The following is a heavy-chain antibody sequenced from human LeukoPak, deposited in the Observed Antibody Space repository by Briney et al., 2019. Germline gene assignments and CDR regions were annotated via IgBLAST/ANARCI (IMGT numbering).Heavy chain of an antibody. Sequence: ASETLSLTCAVYGGSFSGYYWSWIRQTPGKGLEWIGEINHSGSTNYNPSLKSRVTISVDTSKNQFSLKLSSVTAADTAVYYCARGDFWSGYVLLFDYWGQGTLVTVSS. CDR3: ARGDFWSGYVLLFDY. CDR2: INHSGST. CDR1: GGSFSGYY. J-gene: IGHJ4*02. V-gene: IGHV4-34*01. D-gene: IGHD3-3*01.